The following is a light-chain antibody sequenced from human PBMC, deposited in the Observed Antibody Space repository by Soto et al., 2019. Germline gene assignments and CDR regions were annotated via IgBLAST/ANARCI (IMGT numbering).Light chain of an antibody. CDR2: SNN. CDR1: TSNIGSNY. Sequence: QSVLTQPPSASGTPGQGVTISCSGSTSNIGSNYVYWYQQLPGTAPKLLIYSNNQRPSGVPDRFSGSKSGTSASLAISGLRSEDEADYYCAAWDDSLSGVYVFGTGTKLTVL. J-gene: IGLJ1*01. V-gene: IGLV1-47*02. CDR3: AAWDDSLSGVYV.